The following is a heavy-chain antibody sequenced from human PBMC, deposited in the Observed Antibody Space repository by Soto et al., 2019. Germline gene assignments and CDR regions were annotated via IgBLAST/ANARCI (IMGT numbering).Heavy chain of an antibody. CDR3: ARDGTLYDSSAYYYLY. D-gene: IGHD3-22*01. CDR2: IIPLFRKP. Sequence: QVQLVQSGAEVKKPGSSVKVSCKASRGTFSRYAINWVRQAPGQGLEWMGGIIPLFRKPNYAQRFQGRVTITADESTSTAYMELSSLRSEDTAVYYCARDGTLYDSSAYYYLYWGQGTLVTVSS. J-gene: IGHJ4*02. V-gene: IGHV1-69*01. CDR1: RGTFSRYA.